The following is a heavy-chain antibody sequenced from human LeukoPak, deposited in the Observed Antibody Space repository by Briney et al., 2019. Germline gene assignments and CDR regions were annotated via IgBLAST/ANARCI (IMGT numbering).Heavy chain of an antibody. Sequence: ASVKVSCKASGYTFTSYYMHWVRQAPGQGLEWMGIINPSGGSTSYAQKFQGRVTMTRDTSTSTVYMELSSLRSEDTAVYYCARDYSSGWTKYYFDCWGQGTLVTVPS. V-gene: IGHV1-46*01. D-gene: IGHD6-19*01. CDR2: INPSGGST. J-gene: IGHJ4*02. CDR3: ARDYSSGWTKYYFDC. CDR1: GYTFTSYY.